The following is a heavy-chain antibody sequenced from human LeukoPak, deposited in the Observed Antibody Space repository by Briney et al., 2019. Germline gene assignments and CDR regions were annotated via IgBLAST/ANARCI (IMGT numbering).Heavy chain of an antibody. CDR1: GHTFTSYY. D-gene: IGHD4-23*01. CDR3: ARAVYGDKGGGAFDI. J-gene: IGHJ3*02. Sequence: ASVNVSCKASGHTFTSYYMHWVRQAPRLGLEWMGILNPSGGSTSYAQKFQGRVTMTRDTSTSTVYMELSGLRSDDTAVYYSARAVYGDKGGGAFDIWGQGTMVTVSS. CDR2: LNPSGGST. V-gene: IGHV1-46*01.